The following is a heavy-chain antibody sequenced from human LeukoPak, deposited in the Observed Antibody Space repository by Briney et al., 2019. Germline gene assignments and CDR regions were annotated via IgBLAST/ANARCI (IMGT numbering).Heavy chain of an antibody. D-gene: IGHD3-22*01. J-gene: IGHJ4*02. CDR2: ISSSTSTI. CDR3: ASMYYFDSIDY. V-gene: IGHV3-11*01. CDR1: GFMFSDYY. Sequence: GGSLRLSCAASGFMFSDYYMSWIRQAPGKGLEWVSYISSSTSTIYYADSVKGRFTISRDNAKKSLYLQMDGLRAEDTAMYYCASMYYFDSIDYWGQGTLVTVSS.